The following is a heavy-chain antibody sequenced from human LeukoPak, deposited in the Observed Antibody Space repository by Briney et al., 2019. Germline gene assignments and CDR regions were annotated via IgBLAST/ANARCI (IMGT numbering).Heavy chain of an antibody. CDR1: GYTFTRYY. V-gene: IGHV1-46*01. CDR2: INPSGGSA. CDR3: ARASGYPY. D-gene: IGHD3-22*01. J-gene: IGHJ4*02. Sequence: ASVKVSCKASGYTFTRYYIHWVRQAPGQRLEWMGTINPSGGSASYAQKFQGRVTMTRDMSTSTVYMEVSSLRSEDTAVYYCARASGYPYWGQGTLVTVSS.